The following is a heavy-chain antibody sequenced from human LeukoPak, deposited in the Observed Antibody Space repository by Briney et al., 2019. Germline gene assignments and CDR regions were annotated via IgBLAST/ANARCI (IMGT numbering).Heavy chain of an antibody. CDR3: ARASYSYDINGWVPFDY. CDR1: GYSISSGYY. V-gene: IGHV4-38-2*02. D-gene: IGHD3-22*01. Sequence: SETLSLTCNVSGYSISSGYYWGWIRQPPAKGLEWIGEINHSGSTNYNPSLKSRVTISVDTSKNQFSLRLSSVTAADTAVYYCARASYSYDINGWVPFDYWGQGTLVTVSS. CDR2: INHSGST. J-gene: IGHJ4*02.